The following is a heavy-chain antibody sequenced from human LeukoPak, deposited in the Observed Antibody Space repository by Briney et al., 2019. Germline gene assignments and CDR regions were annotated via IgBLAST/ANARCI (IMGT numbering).Heavy chain of an antibody. Sequence: GGSLRLSCAASGFTFSSYWMSWVRQAPGKGLEWVANIKQDGSEKYYVDSVKGRFTISRDNAKNSLYLQMNSLRAEDTAVYYCARDYGDYIFHWFDPWGQGTLVTVSS. J-gene: IGHJ5*02. CDR2: IKQDGSEK. V-gene: IGHV3-7*01. CDR3: ARDYGDYIFHWFDP. CDR1: GFTFSSYW. D-gene: IGHD4-17*01.